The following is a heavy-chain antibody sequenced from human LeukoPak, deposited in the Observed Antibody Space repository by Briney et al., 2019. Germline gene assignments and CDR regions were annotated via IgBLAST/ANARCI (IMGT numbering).Heavy chain of an antibody. CDR3: ARVGPNCSGGSCYLNWFDP. CDR1: GGSISNYY. CDR2: IYYSGST. J-gene: IGHJ5*02. V-gene: IGHV4-59*01. D-gene: IGHD2-15*01. Sequence: SETLSLTCTVSGGSISNYYWSWIRQPPGKGLEWIGYIYYSGSTNYNPSLKSRVTISVDTSKNQFSLKLSSVTAADTAVYYCARVGPNCSGGSCYLNWFDPRGQGTLVTVSS.